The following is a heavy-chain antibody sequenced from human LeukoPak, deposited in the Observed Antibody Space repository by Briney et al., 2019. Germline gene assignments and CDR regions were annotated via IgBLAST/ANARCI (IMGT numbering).Heavy chain of an antibody. V-gene: IGHV3-48*01. CDR2: IGSSVSTI. J-gene: IGHJ4*02. CDR1: GFTFSSYT. CDR3: AKGSSTVGVWACY. D-gene: IGHD4-23*01. Sequence: GGSLRLSCAASGFTFSSYTMNWVRQAPGKGLEWVSYIGSSVSTIYYADSVKGRFTISRDNAKNSLYLQMNSLRAEDTAVYYCAKGSSTVGVWACYWGQGTLVTVSS.